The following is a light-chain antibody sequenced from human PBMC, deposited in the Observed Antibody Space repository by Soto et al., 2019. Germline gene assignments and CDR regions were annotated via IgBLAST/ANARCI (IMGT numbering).Light chain of an antibody. CDR2: GAY. Sequence: EIVMTQSPATLSVSPGERAALSCMASQSISTNLAWYQQKPGQAPRLLIYGAYTRATGIPARFSGSGSGTEFTLSISSLQSEDFAVYSCQQYNNWPPLTFGGGTKVDIK. CDR1: QSISTN. V-gene: IGKV3-15*01. J-gene: IGKJ4*01. CDR3: QQYNNWPPLT.